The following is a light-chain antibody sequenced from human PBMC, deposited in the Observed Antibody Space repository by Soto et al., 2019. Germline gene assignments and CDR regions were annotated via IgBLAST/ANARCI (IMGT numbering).Light chain of an antibody. CDR2: GAS. Sequence: DIQLTQSPPTLSASVGDRVTITCRASQSIRYYLAWYQQMPGKAPKLLIYGASSLQSGVPSRFSGSGSGTEFTLTICSLQPDDFATYFCQHHNRYSQTFGQGTKVEIK. V-gene: IGKV1-5*01. CDR1: QSIRYY. J-gene: IGKJ1*01. CDR3: QHHNRYSQT.